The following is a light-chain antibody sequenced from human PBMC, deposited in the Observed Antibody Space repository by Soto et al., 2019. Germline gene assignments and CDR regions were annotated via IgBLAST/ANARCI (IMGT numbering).Light chain of an antibody. CDR3: QQYNNWHQIT. Sequence: EILMTQSPATLSVSPGGRATLTCRASQSISDTLAWYQQKPGQAPRLLIYAASTRANGIPARFSGSGSGTEFTLTISTLQSEDFAVYYCQQYNNWHQITFGQGTRLEIK. J-gene: IGKJ5*01. CDR1: QSISDT. CDR2: AAS. V-gene: IGKV3-15*01.